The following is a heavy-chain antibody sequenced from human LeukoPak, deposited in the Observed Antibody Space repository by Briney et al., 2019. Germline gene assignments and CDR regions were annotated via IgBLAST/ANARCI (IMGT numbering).Heavy chain of an antibody. CDR3: ARTYYYDSSGYYRY. D-gene: IGHD3-22*01. Sequence: GGSLRLSCAASGFTFSSYAMTWVRQAPGKGLEWVSDISGSGGNTFYADSVKGRFTISRDNSKNTLYLQMNSLRADDTAVYDCARTYYYDSSGYYRYWGQGTLVTVSS. V-gene: IGHV3-23*01. CDR1: GFTFSSYA. J-gene: IGHJ4*02. CDR2: ISGSGGNT.